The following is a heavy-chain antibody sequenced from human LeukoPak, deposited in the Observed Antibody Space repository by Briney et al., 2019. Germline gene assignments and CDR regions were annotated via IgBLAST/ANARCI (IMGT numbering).Heavy chain of an antibody. V-gene: IGHV1-46*01. Sequence: ASVKVSCKASGYTFSTYYMHWVRQAPGQGLEWMGVIDPSGGSTNYARKFQGRVTMTSDTSTSTVYMELSSLRSEDTAVYYCARHYGWYFDLWGRGTLVTVSS. J-gene: IGHJ2*01. CDR1: GYTFSTYY. D-gene: IGHD3-16*01. CDR3: ARHYGWYFDL. CDR2: IDPSGGST.